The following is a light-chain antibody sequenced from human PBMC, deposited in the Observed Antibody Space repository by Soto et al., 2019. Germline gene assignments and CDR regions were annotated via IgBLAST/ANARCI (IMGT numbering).Light chain of an antibody. V-gene: IGKV3-11*01. J-gene: IGKJ3*01. CDR2: DAS. CDR3: QHRSSWPGA. Sequence: EVVLTQSPDTLSLSPGERATLSCRASQSVSSFLAWYQQKPGQAPRLLTYDASNRATGIPARFSGSGSGTDFTLTISSLEPEDFAVYYCQHRSSWPGAFGPGIKVDIK. CDR1: QSVSSF.